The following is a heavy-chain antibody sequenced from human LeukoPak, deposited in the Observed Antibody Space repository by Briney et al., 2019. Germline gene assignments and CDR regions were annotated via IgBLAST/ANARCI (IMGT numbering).Heavy chain of an antibody. CDR1: GYSFTNFW. V-gene: IGHV5-51*01. CDR2: ISPSDSDT. Sequence: GESLQISCKGTGYSFTNFWISWVRQPPGKGLEYLGVISPSDSDTRYNPSFEGQVSISADKSLTSAYLQWNTLKASDTAIYFCARRTEGAGGGCFFDHWGQATLVTVSS. D-gene: IGHD2-21*01. J-gene: IGHJ4*02. CDR3: ARRTEGAGGGCFFDH.